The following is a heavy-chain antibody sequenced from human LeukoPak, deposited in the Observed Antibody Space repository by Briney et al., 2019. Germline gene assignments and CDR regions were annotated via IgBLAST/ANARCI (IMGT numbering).Heavy chain of an antibody. CDR3: TRTIAVAVFRWFDP. D-gene: IGHD6-19*01. CDR1: GFTFGDYA. J-gene: IGHJ5*02. Sequence: GGSLRLSCTASGFTFGDYAMSWFRQAPGKGLEWVGFIRSKAYGGTTEYAASVKGRFTISRDDSKSIAYLQMNSLKTEDTAVYYCTRTIAVAVFRWFDPWGQGTLVTVSS. CDR2: IRSKAYGGTT. V-gene: IGHV3-49*03.